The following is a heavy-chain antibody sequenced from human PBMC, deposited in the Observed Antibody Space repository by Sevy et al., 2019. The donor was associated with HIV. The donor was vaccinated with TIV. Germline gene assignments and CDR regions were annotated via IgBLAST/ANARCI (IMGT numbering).Heavy chain of an antibody. Sequence: SETLSLTCTVSGGSISSYFWNWIRQSPGKGLEWIGHIYYTGSTSYNPSLKSRVTMSLDKSKNQFSLKLTSVTAADTAVYYGARDESSNPRVLHYWGQGTLVTVSS. CDR3: ARDESSNPRVLHY. CDR1: GGSISSYF. CDR2: IYYTGST. V-gene: IGHV4-59*13. J-gene: IGHJ4*02. D-gene: IGHD2-15*01.